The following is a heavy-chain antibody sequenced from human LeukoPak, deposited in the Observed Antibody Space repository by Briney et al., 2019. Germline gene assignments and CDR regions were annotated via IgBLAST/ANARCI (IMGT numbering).Heavy chain of an antibody. CDR2: IYPGDPDT. V-gene: IGHV5-51*01. D-gene: IGHD3-9*01. Sequence: GESLKISCKGSGYSFTSYWIGWVRQMPGKGLEWMGIIYPGDPDTRYSPSFQGQVTISADESISTAYLQWSSLKASDTAMYYCARHRGTGYPRLGAFGIWGQGTMVTVSS. CDR3: ARHRGTGYPRLGAFGI. J-gene: IGHJ3*02. CDR1: GYSFTSYW.